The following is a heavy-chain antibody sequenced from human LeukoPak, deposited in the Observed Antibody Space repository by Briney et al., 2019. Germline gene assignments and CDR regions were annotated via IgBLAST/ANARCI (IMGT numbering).Heavy chain of an antibody. D-gene: IGHD6-19*01. CDR2: IYYSGRT. V-gene: IGHV4-39*01. CDR1: GGSMSSSSYY. CDR3: ARREGIAVAAFDY. J-gene: IGHJ4*02. Sequence: AETLSLTCTVSGGSMSSSSYYWGWLRQPPGKGLEWIGSIYYSGRTYYNPSLISRVTISVDTSKTQFSLKLSSVTASDTAVYYCARREGIAVAAFDYWGQGTLVTVSS.